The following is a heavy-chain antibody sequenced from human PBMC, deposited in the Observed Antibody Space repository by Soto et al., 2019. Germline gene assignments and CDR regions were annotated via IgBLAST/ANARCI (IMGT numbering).Heavy chain of an antibody. D-gene: IGHD3-22*01. Sequence: PGESLKISCKGSGYIFTAYWIGWVRQMPGKGLEWMGIIYPGDSDPRYSPSLQGQVTISADKSINTAYLQWSSLKASDTAMYYCATQIATSQDAFDIWGLGTMVTVSS. CDR1: GYIFTAYW. V-gene: IGHV5-51*01. CDR3: ATQIATSQDAFDI. J-gene: IGHJ3*02. CDR2: IYPGDSDP.